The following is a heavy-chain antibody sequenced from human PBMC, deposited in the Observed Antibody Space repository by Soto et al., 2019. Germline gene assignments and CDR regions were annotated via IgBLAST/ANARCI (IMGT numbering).Heavy chain of an antibody. D-gene: IGHD3-3*01. Sequence: QRXGSLRVSCAASGFTVSSYGMHGVRQAPGKGLEWVAVIWYDGSNKYYADSVKGRFTISRDNSKNTLYLQMNSLRAEDTAVYYCARGSDFWSGYYRIGYGMDVWGQGTTVTV. J-gene: IGHJ6*02. V-gene: IGHV3-33*01. CDR1: GFTVSSYG. CDR3: ARGSDFWSGYYRIGYGMDV. CDR2: IWYDGSNK.